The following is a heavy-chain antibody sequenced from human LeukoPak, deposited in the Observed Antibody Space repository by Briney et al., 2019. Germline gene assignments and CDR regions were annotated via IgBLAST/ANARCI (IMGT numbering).Heavy chain of an antibody. CDR3: ARASRGAYEFDSSGHNFYYYMDV. Sequence: KPSETLSLTCSVSGSSVSSLSWSWIRQSAGKGLEWIGHIYASGSTDYNPSLKSRVYMSVDTSKNQFSLKLRSVNAADTAMYYCARASRGAYEFDSSGHNFYYYMDVWGIGTAVIVS. J-gene: IGHJ6*03. CDR1: GSSVSSLS. V-gene: IGHV4-4*07. CDR2: IYASGST. D-gene: IGHD3-22*01.